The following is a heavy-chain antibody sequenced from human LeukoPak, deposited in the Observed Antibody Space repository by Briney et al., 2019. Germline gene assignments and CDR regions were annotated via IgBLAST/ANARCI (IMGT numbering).Heavy chain of an antibody. CDR3: AKAEAVAGYYYCYYGMDV. J-gene: IGHJ6*02. CDR2: ISGSGGST. Sequence: GGSLRLSCAASGFTFSSYAMSWVRQAPGKGLEWVSAISGSGGSTYYADSVKGRFTISRDNSKDTLYLQMNSLRAEDTAVYYCAKAEAVAGYYYCYYGMDVWGQGTTVTVSS. CDR1: GFTFSSYA. D-gene: IGHD6-19*01. V-gene: IGHV3-23*01.